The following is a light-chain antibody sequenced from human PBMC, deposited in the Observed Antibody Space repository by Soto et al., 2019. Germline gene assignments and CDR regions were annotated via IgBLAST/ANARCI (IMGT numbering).Light chain of an antibody. CDR3: QQYGFSLRT. J-gene: IGKJ1*01. CDR1: QSVRGNY. Sequence: EIVVTQSPCTLSLSTGERATLSCRASQSVRGNYLAWYQQKPGQAPRLLISGASSRASGIPDRFSGSGSGTDFTLTISRLEPEDFAVYYRQQYGFSLRTFAQGTKVDIK. V-gene: IGKV3-20*01. CDR2: GAS.